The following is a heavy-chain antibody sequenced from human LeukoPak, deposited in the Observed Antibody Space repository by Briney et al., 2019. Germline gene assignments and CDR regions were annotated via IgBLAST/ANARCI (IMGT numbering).Heavy chain of an antibody. Sequence: SETLSLTCTVSGGSISNYYWSWIRQPAGKGLEWIGYIYYSGSTNYNPSLKSRVTISVDTSKNQFSLKLSSVTAADTAVYYCAREDYYDSSAGFDYWGQGTLVTVSS. J-gene: IGHJ4*02. CDR1: GGSISNYY. CDR3: AREDYYDSSAGFDY. CDR2: IYYSGST. V-gene: IGHV4-59*08. D-gene: IGHD3-22*01.